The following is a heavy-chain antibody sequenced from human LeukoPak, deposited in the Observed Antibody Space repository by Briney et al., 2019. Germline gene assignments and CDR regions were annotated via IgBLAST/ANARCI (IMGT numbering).Heavy chain of an antibody. CDR2: IYYSGST. CDR3: ARDLVRFGESVFDY. V-gene: IGHV4-39*07. J-gene: IGHJ4*02. Sequence: SETLSLTCTVSGGSISSSSYYWGWIRQPPGKGLEWIGSIYYSGSTYYNPSLKSRVTISVDTSKNQFSLKLSSVTAADTAVYYCARDLVRFGESVFDYWGQGTLVTVSS. D-gene: IGHD3-10*01. CDR1: GGSISSSSYY.